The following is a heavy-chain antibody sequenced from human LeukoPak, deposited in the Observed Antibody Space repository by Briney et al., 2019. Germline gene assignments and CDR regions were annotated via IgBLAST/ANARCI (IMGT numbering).Heavy chain of an antibody. Sequence: PGGSLRLSCAASGFTVSSNYMSWVRQAPGKGLEWVSIIYSDGSTYYADSVKGRLTISRDNSQNTLYLQMNSLRAEDTALYYCARERTYCGGVCWRDWNFDLWGRGTLVTVSS. CDR2: IYSDGST. D-gene: IGHD2-21*02. CDR3: ARERTYCGGVCWRDWNFDL. V-gene: IGHV3-53*01. J-gene: IGHJ2*01. CDR1: GFTVSSNY.